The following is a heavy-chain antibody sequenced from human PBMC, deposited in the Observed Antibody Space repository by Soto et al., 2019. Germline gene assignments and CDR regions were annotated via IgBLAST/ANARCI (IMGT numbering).Heavy chain of an antibody. V-gene: IGHV3-48*02. CDR2: INSGISSI. Sequence: EVQLVESGGGLVQPGGSLRLSCGASGFTFSYNSMNWVRQAPGKGLEWVSYINSGISSIYYADSVKGRVTISRDNAKNSLYLQINSLRDEDTAVYFCARGRAGYSGNLDYWGQGTQVTVSS. J-gene: IGHJ4*02. CDR1: GFTFSYNS. D-gene: IGHD5-12*01. CDR3: ARGRAGYSGNLDY.